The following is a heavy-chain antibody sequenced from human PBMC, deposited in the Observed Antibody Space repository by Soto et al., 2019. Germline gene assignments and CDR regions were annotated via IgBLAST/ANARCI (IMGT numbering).Heavy chain of an antibody. CDR1: GFTVSSNY. CDR3: ARSEGPARPRVY. D-gene: IGHD6-6*01. V-gene: IGHV3-66*01. CDR2: IYSGGST. J-gene: IGHJ4*02. Sequence: EVQLVESGGGLVQPGGSLRLSCAASGFTVSSNYMSWVRQAPGKGLEWVSVIYSGGSTYYADSVKGRFTISRDNSKNTLYLQMNSLRAEDRAVYYCARSEGPARPRVYWGQGTLVTVSS.